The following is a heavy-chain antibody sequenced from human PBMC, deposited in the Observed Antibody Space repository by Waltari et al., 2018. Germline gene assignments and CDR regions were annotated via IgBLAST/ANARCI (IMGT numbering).Heavy chain of an antibody. Sequence: QVQLVQSGAEVKKPGASVKVSCKASGYTFTGYYMHWVRQAPGQGLERMGRINPNSGGTNYAQKFQGRVTMTRDTSISTAYMELSRLRSDDTAVYYCARDVWSGPRGSNFDYWGQGTLVTVSS. V-gene: IGHV1-2*06. D-gene: IGHD3-3*01. J-gene: IGHJ4*02. CDR3: ARDVWSGPRGSNFDY. CDR2: INPNSGGT. CDR1: GYTFTGYY.